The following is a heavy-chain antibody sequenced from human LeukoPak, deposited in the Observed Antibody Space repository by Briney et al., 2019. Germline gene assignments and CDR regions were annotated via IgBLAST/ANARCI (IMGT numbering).Heavy chain of an antibody. Sequence: GGSLRLSCAASEFSVGSNYMTWVRQAPGKGLEWVSAISGSGGSTYYADSVKGRFTISRDNSKNTLYLQMNSLRAEDTAVYYCAKMDSSGYYLYYYYYYMDVWGKGTTVTVSS. CDR2: ISGSGGST. CDR1: EFSVGSNY. J-gene: IGHJ6*03. CDR3: AKMDSSGYYLYYYYYYMDV. D-gene: IGHD3-22*01. V-gene: IGHV3-23*01.